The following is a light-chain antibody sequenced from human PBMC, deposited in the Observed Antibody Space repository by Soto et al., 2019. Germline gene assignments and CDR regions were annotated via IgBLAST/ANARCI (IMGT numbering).Light chain of an antibody. CDR3: SLYTSSSTGLV. J-gene: IGLJ2*01. CDR1: SSDVGGYNY. V-gene: IGLV2-14*01. CDR2: DVS. Sequence: QSALTQPASVSGSPGQSITISCTGTSSDVGGYNYVSWYQQHPGKAPKLMIYDVSNRPSGVSNRFSGSKSGNTASLTISGLQAEDEADYYCSLYTSSSTGLVFGGGTKLTVL.